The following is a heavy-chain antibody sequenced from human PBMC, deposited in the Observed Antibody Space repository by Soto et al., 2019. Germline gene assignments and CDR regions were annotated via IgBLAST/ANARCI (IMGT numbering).Heavy chain of an antibody. CDR2: INPSGGST. CDR3: ARDVASSSSSSWSDTIFDY. J-gene: IGHJ4*02. D-gene: IGHD6-13*01. Sequence: SVKVSCKASGYTFTSYYMHWVRQAPGQGLEWMGIINPSGGSTSYAQKFQGRVTMTRDTSTSTVYMELSSLRSEDTAVYYCARDVASSSSSSWSDTIFDYWGQGTLVTVS. V-gene: IGHV1-46*01. CDR1: GYTFTSYY.